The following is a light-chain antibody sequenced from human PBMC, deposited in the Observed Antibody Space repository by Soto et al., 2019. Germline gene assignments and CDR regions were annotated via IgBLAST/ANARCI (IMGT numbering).Light chain of an antibody. CDR3: QQVNSYPLT. J-gene: IGKJ4*01. CDR2: ATS. V-gene: IGKV1-9*01. Sequence: DIHMTQSPSSLSASVGNIFTITCRASQTIRSYLNWCLQKQGKAPKFLIYATSTFQSGVPSRLRGGGSGTELTITISSMQTEDFETYYCQQVNSYPLTFGGGTKVDI. CDR1: QTIRSY.